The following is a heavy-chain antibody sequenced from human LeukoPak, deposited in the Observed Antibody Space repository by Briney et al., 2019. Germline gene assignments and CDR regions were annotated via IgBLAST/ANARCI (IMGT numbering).Heavy chain of an antibody. D-gene: IGHD1-26*01. J-gene: IGHJ4*02. V-gene: IGHV3-7*01. CDR3: AKLLGDVTTFDY. Sequence: GGSLRLSCAGSGFTFRRSWMTWVRQAPGKGLERVASIIQDGDVQHYLDSVKGRFTISRDNAENSLYLQMNSLRAEDTAVYYCAKLLGDVTTFDYWGQGTLVTVSS. CDR1: GFTFRRSW. CDR2: IIQDGDVQ.